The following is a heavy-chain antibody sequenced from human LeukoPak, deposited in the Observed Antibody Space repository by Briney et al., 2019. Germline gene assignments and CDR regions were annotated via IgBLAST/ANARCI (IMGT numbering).Heavy chain of an antibody. CDR2: IYSSGST. J-gene: IGHJ3*02. V-gene: IGHV4-4*07. CDR3: ARVGRFGDLLSDVFDI. CDR1: GGSITNYY. D-gene: IGHD3-10*01. Sequence: NPSETLSLTCTVSGGSITNYYWTWIRQPAGKGLEWVGRIYSSGSTNRNPSLRSRVTMSVDTSKNQLTLNLRSVTAADTAIYYCARVGRFGDLLSDVFDIWGQGTMVTISS.